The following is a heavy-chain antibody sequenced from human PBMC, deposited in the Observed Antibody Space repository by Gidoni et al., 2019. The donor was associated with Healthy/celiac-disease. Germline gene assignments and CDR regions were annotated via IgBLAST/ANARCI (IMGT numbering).Heavy chain of an antibody. CDR1: GYTFTGYY. V-gene: IGHV1-2*02. D-gene: IGHD3-22*01. CDR3: ARGSNRFPMYDSSGYYLRTFDY. CDR2: INPNSGGT. J-gene: IGHJ4*02. Sequence: QVQLVQSGAEVKKPGASVKVSCKASGYTFTGYYMHWVRQAPGQGLEWMGWINPNSGGTNYAQKFQGRVTMTRDTSISTAYMELSRLRSDDTAVYYCARGSNRFPMYDSSGYYLRTFDYWGQGTLVTVSS.